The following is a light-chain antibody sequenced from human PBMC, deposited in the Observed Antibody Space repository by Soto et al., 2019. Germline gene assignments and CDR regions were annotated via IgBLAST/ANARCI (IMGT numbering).Light chain of an antibody. CDR1: SSDVGSYNL. J-gene: IGLJ1*01. CDR2: DVS. Sequence: QSVLTQPASVSGSPGQSITISCTGTSSDVGSYNLVSWYQQHPGKAPKLMIYDVSNRPSGVSNRFSGSKSGNTASLTISGLQAEDEADYYCSSYTSSSTWVFGTGTKVTVL. V-gene: IGLV2-14*02. CDR3: SSYTSSSTWV.